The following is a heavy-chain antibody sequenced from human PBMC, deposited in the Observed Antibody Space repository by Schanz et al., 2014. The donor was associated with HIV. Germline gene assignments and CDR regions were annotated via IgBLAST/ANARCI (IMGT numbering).Heavy chain of an antibody. Sequence: VQLVESGGGVVQPGRSLRLSCAASGFTFSSYGMYWVRQAPGKGLGWVAVISHDGSKKYYADSVRGRITISRDNSKNTLYLQMNSLRADDTAVYYCAKGWRGYSISSLVDYWGQGSLVTVSS. CDR1: GFTFSSYG. D-gene: IGHD6-6*01. CDR2: ISHDGSKK. J-gene: IGHJ4*02. V-gene: IGHV3-30*18. CDR3: AKGWRGYSISSLVDY.